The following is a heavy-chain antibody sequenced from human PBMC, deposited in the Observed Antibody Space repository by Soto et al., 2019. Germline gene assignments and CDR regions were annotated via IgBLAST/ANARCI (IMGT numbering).Heavy chain of an antibody. CDR3: AKDGRGPYSSSWYDWFDP. CDR2: ISFDGGNK. Sequence: QVQLVESGGGVVQPGRSLRLSCAASGFTFSSYGMHWVRQAPGKGLEWVAVISFDGGNKYYADSVKGRFTFSRDNSKNTLYLQMNRLRSEDTAVYYCAKDGRGPYSSSWYDWFDPWGQGTLVTVSS. V-gene: IGHV3-30*18. CDR1: GFTFSSYG. D-gene: IGHD6-13*01. J-gene: IGHJ5*02.